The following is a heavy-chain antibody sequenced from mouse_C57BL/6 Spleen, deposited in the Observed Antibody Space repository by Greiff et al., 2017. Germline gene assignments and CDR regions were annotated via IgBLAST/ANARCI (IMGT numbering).Heavy chain of an antibody. V-gene: IGHV1-61*01. CDR2: IYPSDSET. Sequence: QVQLKQPGAELVRPGSSVKLSCKASGYTFTSYWMDWVKQRPGQGLEWIGNIYPSDSETHYNQKFKDKATLTVDKSSSTAYMQLSSLTSEDSAVYHCARIYYRTFIDYAMDYWGQGTSVTVSS. CDR3: ARIYYRTFIDYAMDY. CDR1: GYTFTSYW. J-gene: IGHJ4*01. D-gene: IGHD2-12*01.